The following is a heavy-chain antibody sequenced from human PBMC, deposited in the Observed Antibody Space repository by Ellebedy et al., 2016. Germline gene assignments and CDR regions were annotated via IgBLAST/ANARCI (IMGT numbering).Heavy chain of an antibody. CDR1: GFSVSSNY. V-gene: IGHV3-66*01. Sequence: GESLKISCVVSGFSVSSNYLSWVRQAPGKGLEWVSVIYAGGTTFYADSVKGRFTISRDNSKNTLYLQMNRLRDEDTAVYYCAKWNGGWYAFEVWGQGTMVTVSS. D-gene: IGHD6-19*01. CDR2: IYAGGTT. CDR3: AKWNGGWYAFEV. J-gene: IGHJ3*01.